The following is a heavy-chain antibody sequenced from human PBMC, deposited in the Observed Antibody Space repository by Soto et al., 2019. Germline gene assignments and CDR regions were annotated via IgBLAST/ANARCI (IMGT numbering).Heavy chain of an antibody. Sequence: EEQLLESGGGLVQPGGSLRLSCAASGLTFSRYAMSWVRQAPGKGLEWVSIINPSGDITYYGDSVKGRFTISRDNSKNTPSLQIHGLRPEDTAVYYCARSLRPSALTTYYSDYRGQGTLVTVAS. CDR3: ARSLRPSALTTYYSDY. V-gene: IGHV3-23*01. D-gene: IGHD4-17*01. CDR2: INPSGDIT. CDR1: GLTFSRYA. J-gene: IGHJ4*02.